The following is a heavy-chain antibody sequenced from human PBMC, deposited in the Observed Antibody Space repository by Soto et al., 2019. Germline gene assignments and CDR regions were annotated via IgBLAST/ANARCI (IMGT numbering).Heavy chain of an antibody. Sequence: QVQLVQSGAEVKKPGSSVKVSCKASGGTFSSYAISWVRQAPGQGLEWMGGIIPIFGTANYAQKFQGRVTITADKSTSTAYLELSSLRSEDTAVYYCGRGCVVVVAAPYCLWGQGTLVTVSS. CDR3: GRGCVVVVAAPYCL. CDR2: IIPIFGTA. CDR1: GGTFSSYA. V-gene: IGHV1-69*06. J-gene: IGHJ4*02. D-gene: IGHD2-15*01.